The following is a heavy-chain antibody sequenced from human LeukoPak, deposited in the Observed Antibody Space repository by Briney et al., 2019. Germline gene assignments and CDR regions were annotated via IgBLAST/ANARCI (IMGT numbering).Heavy chain of an antibody. J-gene: IGHJ4*02. CDR1: GASVTTYY. D-gene: IGHD3-16*01. CDR3: TRDYDKAFDY. Sequence: KPSETLSLTCTVSGASVTTYYWSWIRQPAGKGLEWLGRIYSSGTTNYNLSLRGRVTMSLDTSRNQVSLKLSSVVAADTAMYYCTRDYDKAFDYWGQGTLVTVSS. V-gene: IGHV4-4*07. CDR2: IYSSGTT.